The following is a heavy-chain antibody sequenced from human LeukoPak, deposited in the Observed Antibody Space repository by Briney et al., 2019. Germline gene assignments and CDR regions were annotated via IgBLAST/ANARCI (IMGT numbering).Heavy chain of an antibody. D-gene: IGHD3-10*01. Sequence: GGSLRLSCASSGFTFSSYAMHWVRQAPGKGLEWVAVISYDGSNKYYADSVKGRFTISRDNSKNTLYLQMNSLRAEDTAVYYCARDYYGSGSYPLSPFDYWGQGTLATVSS. CDR3: ARDYYGSGSYPLSPFDY. J-gene: IGHJ4*02. CDR1: GFTFSSYA. CDR2: ISYDGSNK. V-gene: IGHV3-30*04.